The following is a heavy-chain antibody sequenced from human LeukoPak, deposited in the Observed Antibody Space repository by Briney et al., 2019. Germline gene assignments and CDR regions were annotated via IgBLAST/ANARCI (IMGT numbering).Heavy chain of an antibody. D-gene: IGHD5-24*01. V-gene: IGHV1-46*01. CDR3: ARESLVMATNAFDI. CDR2: INPPSGTT. J-gene: IGHJ3*02. CDR1: GYTFTRYY. Sequence: ASVKVSCKASGYTFTRYYIHWVRQAPGQGLEWMGTINPPSGTTTYAQKFQGRVTLTRDTATSTVHMELSSLRSENTAFYYCARESLVMATNAFDIWGQGTMVTVSS.